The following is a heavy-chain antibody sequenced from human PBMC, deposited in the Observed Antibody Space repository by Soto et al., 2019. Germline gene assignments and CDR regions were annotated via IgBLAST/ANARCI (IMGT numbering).Heavy chain of an antibody. Sequence: QVQLVESGGGVVQPGTSLRLSCAASGFTFKTHAMHWVRQAPGKGLEWMAVIAYDGTEKFYADSVKGRFTISRDNSKNALYLQIKTLRNEDTAVYCCGKDVGDYVPYYYGVDVWGQGTTVTVSS. D-gene: IGHD1-26*01. CDR1: GFTFKTHA. V-gene: IGHV3-30*18. J-gene: IGHJ6*02. CDR2: IAYDGTEK. CDR3: GKDVGDYVPYYYGVDV.